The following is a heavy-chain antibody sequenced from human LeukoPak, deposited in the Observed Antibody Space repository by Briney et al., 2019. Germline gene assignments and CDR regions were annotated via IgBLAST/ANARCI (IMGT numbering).Heavy chain of an antibody. J-gene: IGHJ4*02. Sequence: GGSLRLSCAASGFTFSSYSMNWVRQAPGKGLEWVSSISSSSSYIYYADSVKGRFTISRDNAKNSLYLQMNSLGAEDTAVYYCARVRAVAGTGFDYWGQGTLVTVSS. CDR2: ISSSSSYI. CDR1: GFTFSSYS. V-gene: IGHV3-21*01. CDR3: ARVRAVAGTGFDY. D-gene: IGHD6-19*01.